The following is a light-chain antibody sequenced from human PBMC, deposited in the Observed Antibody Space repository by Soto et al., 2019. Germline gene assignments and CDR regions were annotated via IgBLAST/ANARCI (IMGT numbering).Light chain of an antibody. CDR2: DVS. CDR3: CSYTSSSTLVV. Sequence: QSVLTQPASVSGSPGQSITISCTGTSSDVGGYNYVSWYQQHPGKAPKLMIYDVSNRPSGVSNRFSGSKSGNTASLTISGHQAEDEADYYCCSYTSSSTLVVFGGGTKLTVL. V-gene: IGLV2-14*01. CDR1: SSDVGGYNY. J-gene: IGLJ2*01.